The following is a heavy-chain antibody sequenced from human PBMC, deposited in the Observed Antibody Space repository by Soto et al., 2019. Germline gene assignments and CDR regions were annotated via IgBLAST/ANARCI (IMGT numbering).Heavy chain of an antibody. J-gene: IGHJ3*02. Sequence: QVQLVQSGAEVKKPGSSVKVSCKASGGTFSSYAISWVRQAPGQGLEWMGGIIPIFGTANYAQKFQGRVTIPADESTSTAYMELSSLRSEDTAVYYCARDSSITMIVEAAFDIWGQGTMVTVSS. CDR3: ARDSSITMIVEAAFDI. D-gene: IGHD3-22*01. CDR1: GGTFSSYA. V-gene: IGHV1-69*12. CDR2: IIPIFGTA.